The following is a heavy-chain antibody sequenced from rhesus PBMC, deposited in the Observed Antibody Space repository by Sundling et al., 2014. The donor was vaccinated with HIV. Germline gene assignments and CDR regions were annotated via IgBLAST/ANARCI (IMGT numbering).Heavy chain of an antibody. D-gene: IGHD3-9*01. V-gene: IGHV3-175*01. J-gene: IGHJ4*01. CDR1: GFTVSSYW. Sequence: EVQLAESGGGLVQPGGSLRLSCAASGFTVSSYWMSWVRQAPGKGLEWLSDIYGGTMYYGDSVKGRFTVSRDNAKNSLYLQMNSLRAEDTAVYYCTGSITRMITVTITPRDFDYWGQGVLVTVSS. CDR3: TGSITRMITVTITPRDFDY. CDR2: IYGGTM.